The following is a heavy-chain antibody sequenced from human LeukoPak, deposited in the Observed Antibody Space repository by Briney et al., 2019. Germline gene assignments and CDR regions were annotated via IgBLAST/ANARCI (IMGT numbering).Heavy chain of an antibody. Sequence: GGSLRLSCAASGFTFSSYWMSWVRQAPGKGLEWVSPINSSSSYIYYADSVKGRFTISRDNAKNSLYLQMNSLRAEDTAVYYCARDSYSSSWYFDYWGQGTLVTVSS. CDR2: INSSSSYI. V-gene: IGHV3-21*01. CDR3: ARDSYSSSWYFDY. D-gene: IGHD6-13*01. J-gene: IGHJ4*02. CDR1: GFTFSSYW.